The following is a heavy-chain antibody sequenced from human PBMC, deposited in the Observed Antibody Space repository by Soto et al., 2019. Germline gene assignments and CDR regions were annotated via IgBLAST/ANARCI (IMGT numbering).Heavy chain of an antibody. CDR3: TRGLASGDY. J-gene: IGHJ4*02. Sequence: QVQLVQPGAEVKKPGASVKFSCKASGYIFTNFYIHWVRQAPGQGLEWIGIINPNGGRTNYAQNFQGSVTMTRDTSTSTGYMDLSSLRSEDTAVYYCTRGLASGDYWGQGTLITVSS. CDR1: GYIFTNFY. D-gene: IGHD6-6*01. V-gene: IGHV1-46*03. CDR2: INPNGGRT.